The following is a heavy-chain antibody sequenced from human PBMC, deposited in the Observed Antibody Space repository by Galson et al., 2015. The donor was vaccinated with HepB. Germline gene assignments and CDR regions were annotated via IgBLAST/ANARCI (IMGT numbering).Heavy chain of an antibody. V-gene: IGHV4-34*01. J-gene: IGHJ4*02. CDR2: INHSGST. CDR3: ARDYYGSGSPNLEY. D-gene: IGHD3-10*01. Sequence: ETLSLTCAVYGGSFSGYYWSWIRQPPGKGLEWIGEINHSGSTNYNPSLKSRVTISVDTSKNQFSLKLSSVIAADTAVYYCARDYYGSGSPNLEYWGQGTLVTVSS. CDR1: GGSFSGYY.